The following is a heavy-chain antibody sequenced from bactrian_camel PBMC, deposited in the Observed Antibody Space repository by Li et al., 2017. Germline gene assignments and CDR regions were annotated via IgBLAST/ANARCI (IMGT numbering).Heavy chain of an antibody. D-gene: IGHD5*01. CDR3: KRRACLRDY. CDR1: GTGDGSEYK. Sequence: VQLVESGGGSVRPGGSMTLSCAVTGTGDGSEYKCWAWFRQAPGQEREGVAVINRRGTTNYADSVKGRFDISQDNAKNTVSLQMNSLKPEDTAIYHCKRRACLRDYWGQGTQVTVS. J-gene: IGHJ4*01. CDR2: INRRGTT. V-gene: IGHV3S53*01.